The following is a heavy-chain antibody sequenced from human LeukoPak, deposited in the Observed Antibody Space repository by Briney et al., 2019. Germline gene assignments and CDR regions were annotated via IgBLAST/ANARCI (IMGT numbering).Heavy chain of an antibody. V-gene: IGHV3-7*01. CDR1: GFTFSRYW. J-gene: IGHJ5*02. CDR3: ARGPYRWSGYYENSNWFDP. D-gene: IGHD3-3*01. CDR2: ISEGENEK. Sequence: PGGSLRLSCAASGFTFSRYWMTWVRQAPGKGLEWVASISEGENEKYYVDSVKGRFTISRDNGKNSLYLQINNLRAEDTAVYYCARGPYRWSGYYENSNWFDPWGQGTLVTVSS.